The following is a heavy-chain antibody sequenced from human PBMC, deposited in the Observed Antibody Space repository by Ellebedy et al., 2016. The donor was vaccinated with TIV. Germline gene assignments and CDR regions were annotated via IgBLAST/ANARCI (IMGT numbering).Heavy chain of an antibody. V-gene: IGHV3-53*04. Sequence: GESLKISXAASGFSVSDSYMSWVRRAPGKGLEWVACIYRGGSTFYADSVAGRFTISRHKSKNTVFLQMKSLGPEDTAVYFCARLEIVAEPAPDPVDIWGQGTMVTVSS. CDR1: GFSVSDSY. J-gene: IGHJ3*02. CDR2: IYRGGST. D-gene: IGHD3-16*02. CDR3: ARLEIVAEPAPDPVDI.